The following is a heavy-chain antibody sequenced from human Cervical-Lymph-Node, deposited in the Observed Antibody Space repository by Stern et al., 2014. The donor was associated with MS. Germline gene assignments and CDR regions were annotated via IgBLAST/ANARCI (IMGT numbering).Heavy chain of an antibody. CDR1: GYTFTSYG. CDR2: ISAYNGNT. V-gene: IGHV1-18*01. CDR3: ARDSSSSWPLYGMDV. Sequence: VQLVQSGAEVKKPGASVTVSCKASGYTFTSYGVNWVRQAPGQGLEWMGWISAYNGNTDYAQHFQGRVTVTTDTATTTSYMDVRSLRADDTAFYYCARDSSSSWPLYGMDVWGQGTTVTVSS. J-gene: IGHJ6*02. D-gene: IGHD2-2*01.